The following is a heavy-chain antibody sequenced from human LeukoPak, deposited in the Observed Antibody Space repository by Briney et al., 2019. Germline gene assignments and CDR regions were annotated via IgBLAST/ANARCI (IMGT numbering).Heavy chain of an antibody. J-gene: IGHJ3*02. CDR2: INHSGST. Sequence: SETLSLTCAVYGGSFSGYYWSWIRQPPGKGLEWIGEINHSGSTNYNPSLKSRVTISVDTSKNQFSLKLSSVTAADTAVYYCARDMVLDAFDIWAKGQWSPSLQ. CDR3: ARDMVLDAFDI. CDR1: GGSFSGYY. V-gene: IGHV4-34*01. D-gene: IGHD3-10*01.